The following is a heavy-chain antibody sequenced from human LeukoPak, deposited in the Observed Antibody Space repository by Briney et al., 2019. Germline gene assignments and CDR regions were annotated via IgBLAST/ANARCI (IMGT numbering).Heavy chain of an antibody. Sequence: ASVKVSYKPSGYTFTGYYMHWVRQAPGQGLEWMGWINPSSGGTNYPQKFQGRVTMTRDTSISTAYMELSRLRSDDTAVYYCARFGSKTQIRFLEWSLSLDIWGQGTMVTVSS. J-gene: IGHJ3*02. D-gene: IGHD3-3*01. CDR2: INPSSGGT. V-gene: IGHV1-2*02. CDR3: ARFGSKTQIRFLEWSLSLDI. CDR1: GYTFTGYY.